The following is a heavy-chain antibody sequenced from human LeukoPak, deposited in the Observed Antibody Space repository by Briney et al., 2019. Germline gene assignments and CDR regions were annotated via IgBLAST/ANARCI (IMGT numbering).Heavy chain of an antibody. J-gene: IGHJ6*03. Sequence: GGSLRLSCAASGFTVSSYNMNWVRQAPGKGLEWVSSITGRRGYIYYADSVKGRFTISRDSAKNSLYLQMNSLRAEDTAVYYCARDQRDYYYMDVWGQGTTVTISS. V-gene: IGHV3-21*06. CDR1: GFTVSSYN. CDR3: ARDQRDYYYMDV. CDR2: ITGRRGYI.